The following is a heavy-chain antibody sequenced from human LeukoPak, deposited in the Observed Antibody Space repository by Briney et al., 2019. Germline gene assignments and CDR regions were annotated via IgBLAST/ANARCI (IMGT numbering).Heavy chain of an antibody. J-gene: IGHJ6*03. CDR1: GGSISSSSYY. CDR2: IYYSGST. Sequence: PSETLSLTCTVSGGSISSSSYYWGWIRQPPGKGLEWIGSIYYSGSTNYNPSLKSRVTISVDTSKNQFSLKLSSVTAADTAVYYCARAWYYGSGSYSPVYYYMDVWGKGTTVTVSS. CDR3: ARAWYYGSGSYSPVYYYMDV. V-gene: IGHV4-39*07. D-gene: IGHD3-10*01.